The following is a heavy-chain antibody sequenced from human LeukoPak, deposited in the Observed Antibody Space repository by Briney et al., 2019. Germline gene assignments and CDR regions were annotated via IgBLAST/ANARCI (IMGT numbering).Heavy chain of an antibody. J-gene: IGHJ4*02. D-gene: IGHD5-18*01. V-gene: IGHV3-30*02. CDR2: IRYDGSNK. CDR3: AKERDAAMVTIDY. CDR1: GFTFSSYG. Sequence: GGSLRLSCAASGFTFSSYGMHWVRQAPGKGLEWVAFIRYDGSNKYYADSVKGRFTISRDNSKNTLYLQMNSLRAEDTAVYYCAKERDAAMVTIDYWGQGTLVTVSS.